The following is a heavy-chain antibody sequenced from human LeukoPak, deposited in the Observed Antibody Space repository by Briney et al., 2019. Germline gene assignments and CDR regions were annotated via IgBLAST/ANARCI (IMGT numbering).Heavy chain of an antibody. Sequence: GGSLRLSCAASGFTFSNYAMSWVRQTPEKGLEWVSAISGSGGSTYYADSVKGRFTISRDNSRNTLFLQMNSLRAEDTAVYYCAKDLEGMSGSYGGQGTLVTVSS. CDR1: GFTFSNYA. CDR2: ISGSGGST. J-gene: IGHJ4*02. D-gene: IGHD1-26*01. V-gene: IGHV3-23*01. CDR3: AKDLEGMSGSY.